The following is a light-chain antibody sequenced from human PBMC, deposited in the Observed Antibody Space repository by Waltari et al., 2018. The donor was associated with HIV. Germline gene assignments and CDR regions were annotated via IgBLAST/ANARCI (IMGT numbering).Light chain of an antibody. CDR1: KSNVGNNF. J-gene: IGLJ3*02. V-gene: IGLV1-44*01. CDR2: RND. CDR3: ASWDDNVGHWV. Sequence: QSVLTQPPSASRTPGQRVLMSCSGNKSNVGNNFVSWFQQVPGGAPQLVIYRNDGRPSGFPDRFSGAKSVSSASLAISGLQSDDEADYFCASWDDNVGHWVFGVGTKLTV.